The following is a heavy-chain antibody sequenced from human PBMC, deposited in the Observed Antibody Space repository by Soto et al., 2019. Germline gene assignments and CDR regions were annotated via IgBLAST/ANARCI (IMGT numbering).Heavy chain of an antibody. Sequence: QVQLVESGGGVVQPGRSLRLSCAASGFTFSIYGMHWVLHAPGKGLEWVAITSFDGSEKYYTDSVKGRFHISRYSSKNTRYLHMDSLRVEDTAVYYCARDRRLYYRYAFNIWGQGTTVTVSS. CDR2: TSFDGSEK. D-gene: IGHD1-26*01. V-gene: IGHV3-30*03. J-gene: IGHJ3*02. CDR3: ARDRRLYYRYAFNI. CDR1: GFTFSIYG.